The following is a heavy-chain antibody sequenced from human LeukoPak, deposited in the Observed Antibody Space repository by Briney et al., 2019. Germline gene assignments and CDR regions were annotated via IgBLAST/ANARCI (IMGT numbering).Heavy chain of an antibody. CDR3: AHRRIAHWFDP. CDR2: IYWDDDK. Sequence: SGPTLVKPTQTLTLTCTFSGFSFSTGGVGVGWIRQPPGKALEWLALIYWDDDKRYSPSLKSRLTITKDTSKNQVVLTMTNMDPVDTATYYCAHRRIAHWFDPWGQGTLVTVSS. V-gene: IGHV2-5*02. CDR1: GFSFSTGGVG. D-gene: IGHD2-21*01. J-gene: IGHJ5*02.